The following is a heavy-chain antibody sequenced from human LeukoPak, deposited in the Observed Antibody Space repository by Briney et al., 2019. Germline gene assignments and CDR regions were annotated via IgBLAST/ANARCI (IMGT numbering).Heavy chain of an antibody. D-gene: IGHD4-23*01. Sequence: GASVKVSCKASGYTFTGYYMHWVRQAPGQGLEWMGWINPNSGGTNYAQKFQGWVTMTRDTSISTAYMELSRLRSDDTAVYYCARDGAYGGNLPLDYWGQGTLVTVSS. CDR3: ARDGAYGGNLPLDY. CDR2: INPNSGGT. V-gene: IGHV1-2*04. J-gene: IGHJ4*02. CDR1: GYTFTGYY.